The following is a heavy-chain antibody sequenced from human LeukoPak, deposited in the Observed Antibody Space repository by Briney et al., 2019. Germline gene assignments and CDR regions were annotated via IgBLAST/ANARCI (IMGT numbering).Heavy chain of an antibody. CDR1: GYFFRDYY. CDR2: INPSSGDA. D-gene: IGHD4-23*01. Sequence: ASVNVSCKASGYFFRDYYMHWVRQAPGQGLEWMGWINPSSGDANYAQKFQGRVTMTSDTSISTAYLELNRLRADDTAIYFCARDVHDYGGNAGFDYWGQGSLVRVSS. CDR3: ARDVHDYGGNAGFDY. V-gene: IGHV1-2*02. J-gene: IGHJ4*01.